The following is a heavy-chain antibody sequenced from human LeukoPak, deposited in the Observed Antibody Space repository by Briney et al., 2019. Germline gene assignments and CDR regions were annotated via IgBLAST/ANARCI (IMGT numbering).Heavy chain of an antibody. CDR1: GYTFTSYA. J-gene: IGHJ4*02. CDR2: ISAYNGNT. Sequence: ASVKVSCKASGYTFTSYAMHWVRQAPGQGLEWMGWISAYNGNTNYAQKLQGRVTMTTDTSTSTAYMELRSLRSDDTAVYYCARFRPYYFDYWGQGTLVTVSS. V-gene: IGHV1-18*01. CDR3: ARFRPYYFDY.